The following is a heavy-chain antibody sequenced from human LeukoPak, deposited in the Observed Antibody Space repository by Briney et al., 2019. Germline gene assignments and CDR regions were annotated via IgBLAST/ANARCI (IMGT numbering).Heavy chain of an antibody. V-gene: IGHV1-3*01. D-gene: IGHD3-10*01. CDR2: IDAGNGDT. Sequence: GASVKVSCTASGYSFTNYAIHWVRQAPGQSLEWMGWIDAGNGDTKYSQKFQGRVTITRDTSASTAYMDLSSLRSEDTAVYYCARAWFGEPDYFDYWGQGTLVTVSS. J-gene: IGHJ4*02. CDR3: ARAWFGEPDYFDY. CDR1: GYSFTNYA.